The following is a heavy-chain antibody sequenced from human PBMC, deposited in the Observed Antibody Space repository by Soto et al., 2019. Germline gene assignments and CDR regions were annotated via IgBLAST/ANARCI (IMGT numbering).Heavy chain of an antibody. V-gene: IGHV4-59*01. CDR2: IYYSGST. D-gene: IGHD2-2*02. CDR3: ARGLYEIYYFDY. Sequence: SETLCLTCTVSGGSISSYDWSWIRQPPGKGLEWIGYIYYSGSTNYNPSLKSRVTISVDTSKNQFSLKLSSVTAADTAVYYCARGLYEIYYFDYWGQGTLVTVSS. J-gene: IGHJ4*02. CDR1: GGSISSYD.